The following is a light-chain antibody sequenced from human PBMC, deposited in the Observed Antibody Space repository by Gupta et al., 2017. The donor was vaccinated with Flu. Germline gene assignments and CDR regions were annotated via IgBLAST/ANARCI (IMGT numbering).Light chain of an antibody. V-gene: IGKV1-27*01. Sequence: DIQMTQSPSSLSASVGDRVTITCRASQVISNFLTWYQQKPGRVPKLLVYAASTLQPGVPSRFSGSGSGTYFTLTISSLQPEDVATYYCQKYNTAPYTFGQGTKLEIK. CDR1: QVISNF. CDR3: QKYNTAPYT. CDR2: AAS. J-gene: IGKJ2*01.